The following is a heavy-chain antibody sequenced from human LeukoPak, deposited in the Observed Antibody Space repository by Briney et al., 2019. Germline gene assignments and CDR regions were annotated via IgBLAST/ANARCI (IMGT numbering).Heavy chain of an antibody. D-gene: IGHD2-21*02. CDR2: ISYDGSNK. Sequence: GGSLRLSCAASGFTFSSYGMHWVRQAPGKGLEWVAVISYDGSNKYYADSVKGRFTISRDNSKNTLHLQMNSLRAEDTAVYYCAKIVTARLPFGFDYWGQGTLVTVSS. CDR3: AKIVTARLPFGFDY. V-gene: IGHV3-30*18. J-gene: IGHJ4*02. CDR1: GFTFSSYG.